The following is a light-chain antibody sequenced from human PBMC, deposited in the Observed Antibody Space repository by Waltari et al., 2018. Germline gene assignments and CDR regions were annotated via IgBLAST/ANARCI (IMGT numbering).Light chain of an antibody. CDR1: QGVNNF. CDR3: QQHADYPLT. Sequence: DIQMTQSPSSLSASVGDTVTITCRASQGVNNFLVWLQQRPGKAPKSLIYGSCTLQSGVPSRFSGRGYGTDCTLTISSLQPEAIATYYCQQHADYPLTFGGGTRVEIK. J-gene: IGKJ4*01. V-gene: IGKV1-16*01. CDR2: GSC.